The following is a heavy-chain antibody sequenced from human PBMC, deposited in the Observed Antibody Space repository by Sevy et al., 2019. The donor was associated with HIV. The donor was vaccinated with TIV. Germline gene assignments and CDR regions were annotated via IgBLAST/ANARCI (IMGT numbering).Heavy chain of an antibody. D-gene: IGHD6-19*01. CDR3: ATVSQWLGGIEDY. CDR1: GYTLTELS. J-gene: IGHJ4*02. Sequence: ASVKVSCKVSGYTLTELSMHWVRQAPGKGLEWMGGFDPEDGETIYAQKFQGSVTMTEDTSTDTAYMELSSLRSEDTAVYYCATVSQWLGGIEDYWGQGTLVTVSS. V-gene: IGHV1-24*01. CDR2: FDPEDGET.